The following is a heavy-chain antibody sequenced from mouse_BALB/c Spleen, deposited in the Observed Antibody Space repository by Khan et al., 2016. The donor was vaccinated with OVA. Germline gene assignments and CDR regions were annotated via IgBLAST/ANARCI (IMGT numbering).Heavy chain of an antibody. Sequence: QMQLEESGPGLVAPSQSLSITCTVSGFSLTGYGVNWVRQPPGKGLEWLGMIWGDGSTDYNSALKSRLSISKDNSKSQVFLKMNSLQTDDTARYYCAREVTTATGVLAYWGQGTLVTVSA. D-gene: IGHD1-2*01. CDR2: IWGDGST. V-gene: IGHV2-6-7*01. CDR3: AREVTTATGVLAY. CDR1: GFSLTGYG. J-gene: IGHJ3*01.